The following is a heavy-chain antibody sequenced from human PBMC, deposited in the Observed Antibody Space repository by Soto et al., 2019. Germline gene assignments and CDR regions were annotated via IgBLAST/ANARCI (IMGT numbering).Heavy chain of an antibody. J-gene: IGHJ3*02. CDR2: IYYSGST. Sequence: SETLSLTCTVSGGSISSYYWSWIRQPPGKGLEWIGYIYYSGSTNYNPSLKSRVTISVDTSKNQFSLKLSSVTAADTAVYYCARRYQATAMVLHDAFDIWGQGTMVTVSS. V-gene: IGHV4-59*08. CDR1: GGSISSYY. D-gene: IGHD5-18*01. CDR3: ARRYQATAMVLHDAFDI.